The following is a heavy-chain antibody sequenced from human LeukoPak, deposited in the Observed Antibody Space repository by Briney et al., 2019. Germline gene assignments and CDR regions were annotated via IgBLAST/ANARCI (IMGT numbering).Heavy chain of an antibody. V-gene: IGHV4-59*08. D-gene: IGHD3-10*01. J-gene: IGHJ4*02. CDR2: IYYSGST. CDR1: GGSNSSYY. CDR3: ARHGYYYGSGSYYLDY. Sequence: SETLSLTCTVSGGSNSSYYWSWIRQPPGKGLEWIGYIYYSGSTNYNPSLKSRVTISVDTSKNQFSLKLSSVTAADTAVYYCARHGYYYGSGSYYLDYWGQGTLVTVSS.